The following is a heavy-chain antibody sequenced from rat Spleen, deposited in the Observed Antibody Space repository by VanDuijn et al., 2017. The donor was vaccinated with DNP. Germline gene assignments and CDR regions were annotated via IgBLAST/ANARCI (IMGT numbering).Heavy chain of an antibody. CDR1: RLTFSNYD. CDR2: ISTSGGRT. CDR3: TRLILRVWGAMDA. Sequence: EVQLVESGGGLVQPGRSLKLSCAASRLTFSNYDMAWVRQTPTKGLDWVASISTSGGRTYHRDSVKGRFIVSRDNAKTTLYLQMDSLWSEDTATYYWTRLILRVWGAMDAWGQGTSVTVSS. V-gene: IGHV5S23*01. D-gene: IGHD1-7*01. J-gene: IGHJ4*01.